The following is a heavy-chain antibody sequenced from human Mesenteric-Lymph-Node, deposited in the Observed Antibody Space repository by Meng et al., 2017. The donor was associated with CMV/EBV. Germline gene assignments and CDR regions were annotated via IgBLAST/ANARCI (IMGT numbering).Heavy chain of an antibody. Sequence: GSLRLSCNVSGGSINGDIYYWVWVRQAPGKGLEWIGSVYYSGKTYYNPSLERRVTVSRDNAKNILYLQMNSLRAEDTSLYYCTRGQYGKYGYFDYWGQGALVTVSS. D-gene: IGHD3-10*01. CDR2: VYYSGKT. J-gene: IGHJ4*02. CDR1: GGSINGDIYY. CDR3: TRGQYGKYGYFDY. V-gene: IGHV4-39*02.